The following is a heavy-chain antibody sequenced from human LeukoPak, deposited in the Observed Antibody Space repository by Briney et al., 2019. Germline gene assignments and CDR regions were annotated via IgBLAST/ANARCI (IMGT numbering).Heavy chain of an antibody. V-gene: IGHV1-69*05. Sequence: SVKVSCKASGGTFSSYAISWVRQAPGQGLEWMGGIIPIFGTANYAQKFQGRVTITTDESTSTAHMELSSLRSEDTAVYYCAGGGATTRFAFDIWGQGTMVTVSS. J-gene: IGHJ3*02. CDR1: GGTFSSYA. D-gene: IGHD1-26*01. CDR3: AGGGATTRFAFDI. CDR2: IIPIFGTA.